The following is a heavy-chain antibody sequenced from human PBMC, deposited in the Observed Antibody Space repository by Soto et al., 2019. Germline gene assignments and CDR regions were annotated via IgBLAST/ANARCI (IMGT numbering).Heavy chain of an antibody. J-gene: IGHJ4*02. CDR1: GFTFSTYA. Sequence: GGSLRLCCAASGFTFSTYAMSWVRQAPERGLEWVSAISYSGDNTYYADSVKGRFTISRDNSKNTLYLQMNSLRGEDTAVYYCVKDRSTSDWYGYFDYWGPGTLVTVSS. D-gene: IGHD6-19*01. CDR2: ISYSGDNT. V-gene: IGHV3-23*01. CDR3: VKDRSTSDWYGYFDY.